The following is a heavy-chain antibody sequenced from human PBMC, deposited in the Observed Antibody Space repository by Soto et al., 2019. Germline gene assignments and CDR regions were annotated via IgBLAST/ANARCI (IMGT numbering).Heavy chain of an antibody. CDR1: GDSVSSNSAA. V-gene: IGHV6-1*01. CDR2: TYYMSKWYN. Sequence: QVQLQQSGPGLVKPSQTLSLTCAISGDSVSSNSAAWNWIRQSPSRGLEWLGRTYYMSKWYNDYAVSVKSRITINPDTSKNQCSLQLNSVTPEDTAVYYCARVSVRAAAGTDGFDYWGQGTLVTVSS. CDR3: ARVSVRAAAGTDGFDY. D-gene: IGHD6-13*01. J-gene: IGHJ4*02.